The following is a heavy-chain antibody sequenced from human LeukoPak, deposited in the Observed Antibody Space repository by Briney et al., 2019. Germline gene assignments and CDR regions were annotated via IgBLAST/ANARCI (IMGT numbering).Heavy chain of an antibody. CDR3: AKGPGAYCSAGNCYLDD. Sequence: GGSLTLSCAVSGFTFSSFAMSWVRQAPGKGLDWVSVISSSGGNTYYAESVKGRFTDSRDNSKNTLYLQMNSLRAEDTAVYYCAKGPGAYCSAGNCYLDDWGQGTLVTVSS. V-gene: IGHV3-23*01. J-gene: IGHJ4*02. CDR2: ISSSGGNT. CDR1: GFTFSSFA. D-gene: IGHD2-15*01.